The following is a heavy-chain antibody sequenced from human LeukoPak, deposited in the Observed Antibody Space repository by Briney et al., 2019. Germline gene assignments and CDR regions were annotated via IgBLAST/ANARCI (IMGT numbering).Heavy chain of an antibody. Sequence: ASVKVSCKASGYTFTSYGISWVRQAPGQGLEWMGWISAYNGNTNYAQKLQGRVTMTTDTSTSTAYMELRSLRSDDTAVYYCAREPYYSGSGSQRVSPALDYWGQGTLVTVSS. V-gene: IGHV1-18*01. J-gene: IGHJ4*02. CDR1: GYTFTSYG. CDR3: AREPYYSGSGSQRVSPALDY. CDR2: ISAYNGNT. D-gene: IGHD3-10*01.